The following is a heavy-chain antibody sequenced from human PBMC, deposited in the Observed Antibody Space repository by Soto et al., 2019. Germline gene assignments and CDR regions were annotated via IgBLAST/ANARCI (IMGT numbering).Heavy chain of an antibody. J-gene: IGHJ4*02. CDR1: GFTFGIYA. CDR2: ISGSGGSI. V-gene: IGHV3-23*01. D-gene: IGHD6-13*01. Sequence: PGGSLRLSCSASGFTFGIYAMSWVRQAPGEGLEWVSSISGSGGSIYYAHSVKGRFTISRDKTKNTLDLQMNSLRAEDTAVYHCTRVAPEYSSTPRRFDFWGQGTLVTVSS. CDR3: TRVAPEYSSTPRRFDF.